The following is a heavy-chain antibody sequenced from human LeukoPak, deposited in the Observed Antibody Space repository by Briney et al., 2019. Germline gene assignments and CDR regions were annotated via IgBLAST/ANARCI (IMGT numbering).Heavy chain of an antibody. Sequence: PSETLSLTCTVSGSSIISSDYYWGWIRQPPGKGLEWIGSIYYSGSTYYNPSLKSRVTISVDTSKNQFSLKLSSVTAADTAVYYCASAIVVVPAASYGYYMDVWGKGTTVTVSS. J-gene: IGHJ6*03. D-gene: IGHD2-2*01. CDR3: ASAIVVVPAASYGYYMDV. V-gene: IGHV4-39*07. CDR1: GSSIISSDYY. CDR2: IYYSGST.